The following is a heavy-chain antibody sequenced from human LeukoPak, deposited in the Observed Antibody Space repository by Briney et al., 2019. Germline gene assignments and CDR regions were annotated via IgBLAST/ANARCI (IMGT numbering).Heavy chain of an antibody. D-gene: IGHD3-10*01. CDR1: GFTVSSNY. CDR2: IYSGGST. J-gene: IGHJ6*02. Sequence: GGSLRLSCVASGFTVSSNYMSWVRQAPGKGLEWVSVIYSGGSTYYADSVKGRFTISRDNSKNTLYLQMNSLRAEDTAVYYCARDPPGYGMDVWGQGTTVTVSS. CDR3: ARDPPGYGMDV. V-gene: IGHV3-66*01.